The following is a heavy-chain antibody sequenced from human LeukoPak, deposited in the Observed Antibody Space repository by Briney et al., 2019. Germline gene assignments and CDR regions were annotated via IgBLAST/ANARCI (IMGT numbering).Heavy chain of an antibody. CDR3: ARRRDWNDVLDP. CDR1: GESFSDYY. CDR2: ISHDGNT. V-gene: IGHV4-34*01. J-gene: IGHJ5*02. D-gene: IGHD1-1*01. Sequence: PSETLSLTCTVYGESFSDYYWSWLRQPPEKGLEWIGQISHDGNTNYNPSLKSRVTLSTDTSKNQFSLRLTSVTTADTAIYYCARRRDWNDVLDPWGQGTPVTVSS.